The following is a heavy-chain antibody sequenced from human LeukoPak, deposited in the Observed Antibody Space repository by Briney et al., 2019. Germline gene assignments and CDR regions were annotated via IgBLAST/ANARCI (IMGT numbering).Heavy chain of an antibody. CDR1: GGSFSGYY. V-gene: IGHV4-34*01. CDR3: ARGYDFWSGCFDY. J-gene: IGHJ4*02. CDR2: INHSGGT. Sequence: SETLSLTCAVYGGSFSGYYWSWIRQPPGKGLEWIGEINHSGGTNYNPSLKSRVTISVDTSKNQFSLKLSSVTAADTAVYYCARGYDFWSGCFDYWGQGTLVTVSS. D-gene: IGHD3-3*01.